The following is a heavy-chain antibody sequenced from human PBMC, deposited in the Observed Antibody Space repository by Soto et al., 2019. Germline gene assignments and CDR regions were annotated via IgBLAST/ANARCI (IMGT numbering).Heavy chain of an antibody. V-gene: IGHV1-69*12. D-gene: IGHD3-16*01. CDR2: SIPIFGTA. Sequence: QVQLVQSGAEVKKPGSSVKVSCKASRGTFSSYAISWVRQAPGQGLEWMGGSIPIFGTANYAQKFQGRVTITADESTSTAYMELSSLRSEDTAVYYCARGGLSSLADYYYGMDVWGQGTTVTVSS. CDR3: ARGGLSSLADYYYGMDV. CDR1: RGTFSSYA. J-gene: IGHJ6*02.